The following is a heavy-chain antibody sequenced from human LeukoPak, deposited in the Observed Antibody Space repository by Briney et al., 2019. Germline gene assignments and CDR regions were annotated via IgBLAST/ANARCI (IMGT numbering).Heavy chain of an antibody. CDR1: GFTFSSNA. CDR2: IKEDGSEK. J-gene: IGHJ6*03. D-gene: IGHD2-8*01. CDR3: ARDIFLMVYAIGALNYYYYMDV. V-gene: IGHV3-7*01. Sequence: PGGSLRLSCAASGFTFSSNAMSWVRQAPGKGLEWVANIKEDGSEKYYVDSVKGRFTISRDNAENSLYLQMNSLRAEDTAVYYCARDIFLMVYAIGALNYYYYMDVWGKGTTVTVSS.